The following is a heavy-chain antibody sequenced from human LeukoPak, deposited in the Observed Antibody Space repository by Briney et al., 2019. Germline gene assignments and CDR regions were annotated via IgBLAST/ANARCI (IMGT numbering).Heavy chain of an antibody. CDR1: GFTFSSYS. D-gene: IGHD2-2*01. CDR2: ISSSSSYI. Sequence: GGSLRLSCAASGFTFSSYSMNRVRQAPGKGLEWVSSISSSSSYIYYADSVKGRFTISRDNAKNSLHLQMNSLRAEDTAVYYCARIRYCSSTSCYPDEYYFDYWGQGTLVTVSS. CDR3: ARIRYCSSTSCYPDEYYFDY. J-gene: IGHJ4*02. V-gene: IGHV3-21*01.